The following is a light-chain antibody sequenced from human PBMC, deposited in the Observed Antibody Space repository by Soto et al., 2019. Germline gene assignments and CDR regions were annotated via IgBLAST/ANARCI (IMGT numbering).Light chain of an antibody. J-gene: IGKJ1*01. Sequence: PSTLTSAVGLRGTITRRPSQSVGTWLAWYQQKPGKAPTLLIYDASNLESGVPLRFIGIGSGTEFTLSINSLQPDDFATYYCQRCNTYPWTYAQGTKV. CDR2: DAS. CDR1: QSVGTW. CDR3: QRCNTYPWT. V-gene: IGKV1-5*01.